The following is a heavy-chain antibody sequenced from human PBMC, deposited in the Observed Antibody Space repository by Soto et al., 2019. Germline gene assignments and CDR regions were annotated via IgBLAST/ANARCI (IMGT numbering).Heavy chain of an antibody. CDR2: IYYSGST. CDR1: GGSISSSSYY. V-gene: IGHV4-39*01. J-gene: IGHJ4*02. Sequence: SETLSLTCTVSGGSISSSSYYWGWIRQPPGKGLEWIGSIYYSGSTYYNPSLKSRVTISVDTSKNQFSLKLSSVTAADTAVYYCARRPPLYYDFWSGSFDYWGQGTLVTVSS. CDR3: ARRPPLYYDFWSGSFDY. D-gene: IGHD3-3*01.